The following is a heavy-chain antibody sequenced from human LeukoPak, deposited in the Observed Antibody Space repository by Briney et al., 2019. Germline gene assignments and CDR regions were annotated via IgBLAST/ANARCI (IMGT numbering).Heavy chain of an antibody. Sequence: PGGSLRLSCAASGFTFSGYAMHWVRQAPGRRPGWVAVMSYDGTNIFYSDSVKGRFTISRDNSKNTLFLQMNSLRAEDTAVYYCARDRKSSSKGHFDYWGQGTLVTVSS. J-gene: IGHJ4*02. CDR2: MSYDGTNI. CDR3: ARDRKSSSKGHFDY. V-gene: IGHV3-30-3*01. D-gene: IGHD2-15*01. CDR1: GFTFSGYA.